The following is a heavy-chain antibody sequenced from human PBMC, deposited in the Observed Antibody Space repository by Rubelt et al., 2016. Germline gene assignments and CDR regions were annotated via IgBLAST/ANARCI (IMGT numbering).Heavy chain of an antibody. CDR3: ARGTTVTLFDY. J-gene: IGHJ4*02. V-gene: IGHV4-59*01. CDR1: GGSISSYY. D-gene: IGHD4-17*01. CDR2: IYYSGST. Sequence: QVQLQESGPGLVKPSETLSLTCTVSGGSISSYYWSWIRQPPGKGLEWIGYIYYSGSTNYNPSLKSRVTISVDTSKNQFSLKLSSVTAADTAVYYCARGTTVTLFDYWGQGTLVTVSS.